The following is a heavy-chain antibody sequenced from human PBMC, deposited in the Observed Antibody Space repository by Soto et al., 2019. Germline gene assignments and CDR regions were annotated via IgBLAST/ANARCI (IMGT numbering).Heavy chain of an antibody. V-gene: IGHV4-4*07. CDR2: VYDSGSS. Sequence: SETLSPTCNVSGGSISSFYWTWIRQPAGGRLEWIGRVYDSGSSNYNPSLKTRITMSLHRSRSQFSLSLYSVTAADTAVYYCASDMHAGFTHYFDPWGQGTLVT. J-gene: IGHJ5*02. D-gene: IGHD1-26*01. CDR3: ASDMHAGFTHYFDP. CDR1: GGSISSFY.